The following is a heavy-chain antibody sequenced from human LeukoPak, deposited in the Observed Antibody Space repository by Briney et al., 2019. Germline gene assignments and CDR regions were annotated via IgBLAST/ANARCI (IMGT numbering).Heavy chain of an antibody. CDR2: TNSDERST. CDR3: ARGVFGAYGLDA. CDR1: GFTFSTSW. D-gene: IGHD3-16*02. V-gene: IGHV3-74*01. Sequence: GGSLRLSCAASGFTFSTSWMHWVRQVPGKGLAWVARTNSDERSTNYAVAVKGRFTISRDNAKNTLYLQMDSLRAEDTAVYYCARGVFGAYGLDAWGQGTTVTVSS. J-gene: IGHJ6*02.